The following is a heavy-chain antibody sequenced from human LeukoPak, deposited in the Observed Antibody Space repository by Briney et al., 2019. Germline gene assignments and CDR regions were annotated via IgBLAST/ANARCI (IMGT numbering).Heavy chain of an antibody. CDR3: ARGNPGRAFDI. CDR2: INHSGST. Sequence: SETLSLTCAVYGGSFSGYYWSWIRQPPGKGLEWIGEINHSGSTNYNPSLKSRVTISVDTSKNQFSLKLSSVTAADTAVYYCARGNPGRAFDIWGQGTMVTVSS. CDR1: GGSFSGYY. V-gene: IGHV4-34*01. J-gene: IGHJ3*02.